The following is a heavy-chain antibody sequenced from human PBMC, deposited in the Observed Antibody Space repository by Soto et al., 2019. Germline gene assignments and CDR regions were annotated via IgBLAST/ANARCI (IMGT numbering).Heavy chain of an antibody. V-gene: IGHV1-46*01. CDR1: GYTCTSYY. CDR2: INPSGGST. CDR3: ARDHCSSTSCDPLDNWFDP. J-gene: IGHJ5*02. D-gene: IGHD2-2*01. Sequence: GASVKVSCKASGYTCTSYYMHWVRQAPGQGLEWMGIINPSGGSTSYAQKFQGRVTMTRDTSTSTVYMELSSLRSEDTAVYYCARDHCSSTSCDPLDNWFDPWGQGTLVAVSS.